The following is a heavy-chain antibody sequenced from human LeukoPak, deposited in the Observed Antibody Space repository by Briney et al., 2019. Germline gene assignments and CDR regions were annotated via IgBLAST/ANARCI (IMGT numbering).Heavy chain of an antibody. V-gene: IGHV3-21*01. D-gene: IGHD6-19*01. Sequence: GGSLRLSCAASGFPFSSYAMNCVRQAPGKGLEWVSSISSTSSNIYYADSVKGRFTISRDNAKKSLYLQMNSLRAEDTAVYYCATEFLGAVAETGDYWGQGTLVTVSS. J-gene: IGHJ4*02. CDR3: ATEFLGAVAETGDY. CDR1: GFPFSSYA. CDR2: ISSTSSNI.